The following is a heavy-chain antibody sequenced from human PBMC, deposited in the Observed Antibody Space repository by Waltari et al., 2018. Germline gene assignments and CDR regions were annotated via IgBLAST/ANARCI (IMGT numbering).Heavy chain of an antibody. CDR2: INHSGST. D-gene: IGHD6-19*01. Sequence: QVQLQQWGAGLLKPSETLSLTCAVSGGSFSGYSWSWIRQPPGKGLEWIGEINHSGSTNYNPSLKSRVTISVDTSKNQFSLKLSSVTAADTAVYYCARVSSSGWATLGYYFDYWGQGTLVTVSS. V-gene: IGHV4-34*01. J-gene: IGHJ4*02. CDR3: ARVSSSGWATLGYYFDY. CDR1: GGSFSGYS.